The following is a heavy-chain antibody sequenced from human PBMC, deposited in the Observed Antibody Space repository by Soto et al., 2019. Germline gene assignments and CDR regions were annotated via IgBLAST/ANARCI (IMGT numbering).Heavy chain of an antibody. V-gene: IGHV4-38-2*01. Sequence: SETLSVTCVVSNFSISSGYYWGLIRQSPGKGLEWIASIYRSGTTSYNPSLKSRVTISVDPSKNQFSLMLTAVTAADTAVYYCARTHSGSYYSVFNYWGRGSLVTVSS. J-gene: IGHJ4*02. CDR3: ARTHSGSYYSVFNY. CDR1: NFSISSGYY. CDR2: IYRSGTT. D-gene: IGHD1-26*01.